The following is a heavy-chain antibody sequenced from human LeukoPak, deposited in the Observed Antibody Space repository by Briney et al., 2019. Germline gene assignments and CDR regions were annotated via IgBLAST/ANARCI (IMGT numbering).Heavy chain of an antibody. D-gene: IGHD2-2*01. J-gene: IGHJ4*02. Sequence: GGSLRLSCAASGFIFSSYAMNWGRQAPGKGLEWVSAISGSGDGTYYADSVKGRYTVSRDNSKNTLYLQMNNLRAEDSAVYYCAKGVGGYCSSTDCRAYDNWGQGTLVTVSS. CDR3: AKGVGGYCSSTDCRAYDN. V-gene: IGHV3-23*01. CDR1: GFIFSSYA. CDR2: ISGSGDGT.